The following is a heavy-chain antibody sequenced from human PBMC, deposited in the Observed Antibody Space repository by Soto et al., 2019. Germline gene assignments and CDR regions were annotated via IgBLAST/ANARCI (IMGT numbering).Heavy chain of an antibody. CDR3: ARALIGATGFDP. CDR2: INTDGSTT. V-gene: IGHV3-74*01. J-gene: IGHJ5*02. CDR1: GFTLSDHW. Sequence: EVQLVESGGGLVQPGGSLRLSCAVSGFTLSDHWMHWVRQAPGKGLVWVSRINTDGSTTNYADSVKGRFTISRDIAKNTLYLQLNSLRAEDTAVYYCARALIGATGFDPWGQGTLVTVSS. D-gene: IGHD2-15*01.